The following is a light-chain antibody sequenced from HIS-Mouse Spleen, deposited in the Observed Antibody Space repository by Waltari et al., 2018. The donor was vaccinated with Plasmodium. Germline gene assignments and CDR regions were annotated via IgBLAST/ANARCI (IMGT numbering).Light chain of an antibody. CDR1: ALPKKY. Sequence: SYELTQPPSVSVSPGQTARITCSGDALPKKYAYWYQQESGQAPVLVIYEDRKRPSGIPGSFSGSSSGTMATLTISGDQVEDEADYYCDSTDSSGNHRVFGGGTKLTVL. CDR2: EDR. CDR3: DSTDSSGNHRV. V-gene: IGLV3-10*01. J-gene: IGLJ3*02.